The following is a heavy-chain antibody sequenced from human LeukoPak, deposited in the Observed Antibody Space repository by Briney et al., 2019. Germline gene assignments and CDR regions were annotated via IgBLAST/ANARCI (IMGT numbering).Heavy chain of an antibody. Sequence: GASVKVSCKASGYTFTSYDINWVRQAPGQGLEWMGWMNPNSGNTGYAQKFQGRVTMTRNTSISTAYMELSSLRSEDTAVYYCARGYRYVWGSYRPRSPYYFDYWGQGTLVTVSS. D-gene: IGHD3-16*02. V-gene: IGHV1-8*01. CDR3: ARGYRYVWGSYRPRSPYYFDY. CDR1: GYTFTSYD. CDR2: MNPNSGNT. J-gene: IGHJ4*02.